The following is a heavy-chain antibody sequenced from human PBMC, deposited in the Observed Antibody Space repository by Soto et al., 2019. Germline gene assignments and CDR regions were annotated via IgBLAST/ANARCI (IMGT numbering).Heavy chain of an antibody. Sequence: VQLLESGGGLVQPGGSLRLSCAASGFTLSNYVMSWVRQAPGKGLEWVSAISGSGGSTYYADSVKGRFTISRDNSKNTLYLQMNSLRAEDTAVYYCAKADCSSTSCYTVYYYYYYGMDVWGQGTTVTVSS. CDR3: AKADCSSTSCYTVYYYYYYGMDV. CDR1: GFTLSNYV. J-gene: IGHJ6*02. V-gene: IGHV3-23*01. D-gene: IGHD2-2*02. CDR2: ISGSGGST.